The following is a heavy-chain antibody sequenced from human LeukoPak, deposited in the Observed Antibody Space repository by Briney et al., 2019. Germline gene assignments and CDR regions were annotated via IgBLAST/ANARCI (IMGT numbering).Heavy chain of an antibody. CDR3: AKLDYYDTH. CDR2: ITGSSAST. J-gene: IGHJ4*02. CDR1: GFTFSSYA. V-gene: IGHV3-23*01. Sequence: GGSLRLSCAASGFTFSSYAMSWVRQAPGKGLEWVSSITGSSASTCYADSVKGRFTISRDNSKNTLYLQMNSLRAEDTAVYFCAKLDYYDTHWGQGTLVTVSS. D-gene: IGHD3-22*01.